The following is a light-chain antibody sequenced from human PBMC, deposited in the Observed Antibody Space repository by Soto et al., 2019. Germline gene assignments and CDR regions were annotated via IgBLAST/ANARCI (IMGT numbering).Light chain of an antibody. Sequence: EILLTQSPGTLSLSPGDRATLFCRASQSASSTHLAWYHQKPGQAPRLLIYGASTRASGIPDRFSGSGSGTDFTLTISRLETEDFAVYYCHQYGSSPQTFGQGTKVDIK. CDR3: HQYGSSPQT. CDR1: QSASSTH. CDR2: GAS. V-gene: IGKV3-20*01. J-gene: IGKJ1*01.